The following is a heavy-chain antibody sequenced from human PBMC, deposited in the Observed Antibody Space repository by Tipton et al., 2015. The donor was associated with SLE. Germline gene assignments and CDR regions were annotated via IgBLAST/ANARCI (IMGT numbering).Heavy chain of an antibody. J-gene: IGHJ4*02. CDR1: GASITTSEYF. Sequence: TLSPTCTVSGASITTSEYFWGWIRQPPGKGLEWIGIFYYGGNTYYNPSLKSPVSISAGTSKNQFSLKSNSVTAADTAVYYCARGYCGGGVCYGRGFFDHWGQGNLVTVSS. CDR3: ARGYCGGGVCYGRGFFDH. V-gene: IGHV4-39*07. D-gene: IGHD2-8*02. CDR2: FYYGGNT.